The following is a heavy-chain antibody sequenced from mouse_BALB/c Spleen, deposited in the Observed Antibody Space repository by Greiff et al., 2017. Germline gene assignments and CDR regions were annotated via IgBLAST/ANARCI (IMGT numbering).Heavy chain of an antibody. CDR1: GFSLTSYG. D-gene: IGHD2-4*01. CDR2: IWAGGST. J-gene: IGHJ4*01. Sequence: QVQLKESGPGLVAPSQSLSITCTVSGFSLTSYGVHWVRQPPGKGLEWLGVIWAGGSTNYNSALMSRLSISKDNSKSQVFLKMNSLQTDDTAMYYCARDDDYPHYAMDYWGQGTSVTVSS. V-gene: IGHV2-9*02. CDR3: ARDDDYPHYAMDY.